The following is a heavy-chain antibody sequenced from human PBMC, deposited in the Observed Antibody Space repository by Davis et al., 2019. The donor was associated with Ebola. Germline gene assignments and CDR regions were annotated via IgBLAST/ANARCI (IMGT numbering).Heavy chain of an antibody. CDR2: ISYDGSNK. J-gene: IGHJ4*02. D-gene: IGHD2-2*01. Sequence: GESLKISCAASGFTFSAYAMHWVRQAPGKGLEWVTVISYDGSNKYYADSVKGRFTISRDNAKNSLYLQMNSLRAEDTAVYYCARDPSRWDCSSTSCHSDYWGQGTLVTVSS. V-gene: IGHV3-30-3*01. CDR1: GFTFSAYA. CDR3: ARDPSRWDCSSTSCHSDY.